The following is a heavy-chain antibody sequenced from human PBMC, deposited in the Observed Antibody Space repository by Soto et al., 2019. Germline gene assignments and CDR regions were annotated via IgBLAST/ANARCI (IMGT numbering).Heavy chain of an antibody. V-gene: IGHV3-33*01. D-gene: IGHD3-10*01. CDR3: ARDSFTAYGSGSFDY. CDR2: IWYDGSNK. J-gene: IGHJ4*02. Sequence: PGGSLRLSCAASGFTFSSYGMHWVRQAPGKGLEWVAVIWYDGSNKYYADSVKGRFTTSRDNSKNTLYLQMNSLRAEDTAVYYCARDSFTAYGSGSFDYWGQGTLVTVS. CDR1: GFTFSSYG.